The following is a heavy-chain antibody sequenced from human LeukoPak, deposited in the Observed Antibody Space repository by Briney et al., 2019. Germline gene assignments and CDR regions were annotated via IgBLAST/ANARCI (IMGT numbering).Heavy chain of an antibody. CDR1: GGSISSYY. V-gene: IGHV4-59*12. CDR2: IYYSGST. CDR3: ARDKGGTFDY. Sequence: SETLSLTCTVSGGSISSYYWSWIRQPPGKGLEWIGYIYYSGSTNYNPSLKSRVTISVDTSKNQFSLKLNSVTAADTAVYYCARDKGGTFDYWGQGTLVTVSS. J-gene: IGHJ4*02.